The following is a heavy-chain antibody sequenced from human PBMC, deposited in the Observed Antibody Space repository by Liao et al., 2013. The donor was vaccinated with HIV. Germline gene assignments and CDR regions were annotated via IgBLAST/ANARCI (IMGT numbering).Heavy chain of an antibody. CDR3: ARGLRYCSGGSCYSSKGFYFDY. CDR2: INHSGST. V-gene: IGHV4-34*01. J-gene: IGHJ4*02. Sequence: QVQLQQWGAGLLKPSETLSLTCAVYGGSFSGYYWSWIRQPPGKGLEWIGEINHSGSTNYNPSLKSRVTISVDTSENQFSLKLRSVTAADTAVYYCARGLRYCSGGSCYSSKGFYFDYWGQGTLVTVSS. CDR1: GGSFSGYY. D-gene: IGHD2-15*01.